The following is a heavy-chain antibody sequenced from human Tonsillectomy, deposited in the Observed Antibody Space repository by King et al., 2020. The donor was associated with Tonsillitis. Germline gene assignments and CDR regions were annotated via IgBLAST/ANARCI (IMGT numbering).Heavy chain of an antibody. J-gene: IGHJ4*02. CDR1: GGSISSYY. CDR3: ARGSLDDFWSGYYPSSFDY. D-gene: IGHD3-3*01. CDR2: IYYSWST. V-gene: IGHV4-59*01. Sequence: QLQESGPGLVKPSETLSLTCTVSGGSISSYYWSWIRQPPGKGLEWIGYIYYSWSTNYNPSLKIRVTITVDTSKNQFSLKLSSVTAADTAVYYFARGSLDDFWSGYYPSSFDYWGQGTLVTVSS.